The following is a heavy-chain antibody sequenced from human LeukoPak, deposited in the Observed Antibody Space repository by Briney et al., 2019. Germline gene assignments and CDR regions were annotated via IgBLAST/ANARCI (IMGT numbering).Heavy chain of an antibody. V-gene: IGHV4-59*01. Sequence: PSETLSLTCTVSGGSISSYYWSWIRQPPGKGLEWIGYIYYSGSTNYNPSLKSRVTISVDTSKNQFSLKRSSVTAADTAVYYCARGWGAYYYDSSGYFDYWGQGTLVTVSS. D-gene: IGHD3-22*01. CDR2: IYYSGST. J-gene: IGHJ4*02. CDR1: GGSISSYY. CDR3: ARGWGAYYYDSSGYFDY.